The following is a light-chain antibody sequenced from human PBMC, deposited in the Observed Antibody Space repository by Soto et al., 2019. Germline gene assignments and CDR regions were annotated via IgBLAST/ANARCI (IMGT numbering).Light chain of an antibody. J-gene: IGLJ1*01. Sequence: QSALTQPASVAGSPGQTITISCTGPSSDVGSYNYVSWYQQHPGKAPKLMIYEVSNRPSGVSDRFSGSKSGNTASLTISGLQAADEADYYCSSKRTTASLVFGTGTKVTVL. CDR1: SSDVGSYNY. CDR3: SSKRTTASLV. CDR2: EVS. V-gene: IGLV2-14*01.